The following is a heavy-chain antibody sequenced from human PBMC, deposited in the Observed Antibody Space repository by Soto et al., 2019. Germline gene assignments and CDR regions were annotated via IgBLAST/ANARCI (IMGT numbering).Heavy chain of an antibody. Sequence: QVQLVESGGGVFQPGTSLRLSCAASGFTFRQYGMHWVRQAPGKGLEWVAVIFYDGTEQYYADSVKGRFAISRDNPGNMVYLQINSLRAEDTGVSYCVRGWGSLVHLRCLDFWGQGTTVVVSS. D-gene: IGHD3-16*01. CDR1: GFTFRQYG. J-gene: IGHJ3*01. CDR3: VRGWGSLVHLRCLDF. CDR2: IFYDGTEQ. V-gene: IGHV3-33*01.